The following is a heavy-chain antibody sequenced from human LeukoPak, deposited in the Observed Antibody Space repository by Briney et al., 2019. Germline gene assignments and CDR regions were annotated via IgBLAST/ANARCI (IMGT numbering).Heavy chain of an antibody. V-gene: IGHV3-48*03. CDR1: GFTFSSYE. CDR2: ISSSGSTI. Sequence: GGPLRLSCAASGFTFSSYEMNWVRQAPGKGLEWVSYISSSGSTIYYADSVKGRFAISRDNAKNSLYLQMNSLRAEDTAVYYCAELGITMIGGVWGKGTTVTISS. CDR3: AELGITMIGGV. J-gene: IGHJ6*04. D-gene: IGHD3-10*02.